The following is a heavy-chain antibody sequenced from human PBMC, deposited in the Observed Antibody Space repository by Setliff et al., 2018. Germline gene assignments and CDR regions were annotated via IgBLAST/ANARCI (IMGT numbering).Heavy chain of an antibody. Sequence: KTSETLSLTCTVSDGSISNAYWSWIRQSPGKGLEWIGYIYDTGSTNSDPSLKSRVTMSVDTSKNQVSLKMTSVTAADTAVYYCARHGPTRTDSWFDSFDVWGQGTKVTVSS. J-gene: IGHJ3*01. CDR2: IYDTGST. CDR3: ARHGPTRTDSWFDSFDV. D-gene: IGHD3-10*01. V-gene: IGHV4-59*08. CDR1: DGSISNAY.